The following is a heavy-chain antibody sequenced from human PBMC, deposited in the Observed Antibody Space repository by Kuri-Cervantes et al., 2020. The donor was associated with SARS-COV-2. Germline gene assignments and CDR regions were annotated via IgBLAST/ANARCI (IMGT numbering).Heavy chain of an antibody. J-gene: IGHJ4*02. CDR3: AKGGGQLDY. D-gene: IGHD2-2*01. CDR1: GFTFSSYS. CDR2: ISSSSSTI. V-gene: IGHV3-48*01. Sequence: GEPLKISCAASGFTFSSYSMNWVRQAPGKGLEWVSSISSSSSTIYYADSVKGRFTISRDNAKNSLYLQMNSLGAEDTAVYYCAKGGGQLDYWGQGTLVTVSS.